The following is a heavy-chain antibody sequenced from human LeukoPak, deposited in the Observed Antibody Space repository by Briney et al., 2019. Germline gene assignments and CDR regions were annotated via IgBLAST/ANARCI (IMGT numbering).Heavy chain of an antibody. CDR1: GFTFSSYS. Sequence: GGSLRLSCAASGFTFSSYSMNWVRQAPGKGLEWVSSISSSSSYIYYADSVKGRFTISRDNAKNSLYLQMNSLRAEDAAVYYCARVGRWGDYKYGMDVWGQGTTVTVSS. J-gene: IGHJ6*02. CDR2: ISSSSSYI. CDR3: ARVGRWGDYKYGMDV. D-gene: IGHD7-27*01. V-gene: IGHV3-21*01.